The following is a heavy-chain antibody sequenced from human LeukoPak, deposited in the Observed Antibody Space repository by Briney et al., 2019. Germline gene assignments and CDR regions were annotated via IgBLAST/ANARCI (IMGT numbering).Heavy chain of an antibody. CDR1: GFTFSSYA. CDR3: AKAGGSSWYYFDY. Sequence: GGSLRLSCGASGFTFSSYAMSWVRQAPGKGLEWVSAISGSGGSTYYADSVKGRFTISRDNSKNTLYLQMNSLRAEDTAVYYCAKAGGSSWYYFDYWGQGTLVTVSS. V-gene: IGHV3-23*01. D-gene: IGHD6-13*01. J-gene: IGHJ4*02. CDR2: ISGSGGST.